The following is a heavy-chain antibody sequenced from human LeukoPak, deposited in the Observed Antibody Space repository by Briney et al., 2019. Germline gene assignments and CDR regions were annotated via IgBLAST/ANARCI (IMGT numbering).Heavy chain of an antibody. D-gene: IGHD1-26*01. V-gene: IGHV4-59*08. J-gene: IGHJ3*02. CDR2: NDGST. CDR1: GGSISGYY. Sequence: SETLSLTCTVSGGSISGYYWSWIRQPPGKGLEWIGYNDGSTNYNPSLKSRVTISLDTSKNQFSLKLSSVTAADTAVYYCARGRGYGGNYLRAFDIWGQGTMVTVPS. CDR3: ARGRGYGGNYLRAFDI.